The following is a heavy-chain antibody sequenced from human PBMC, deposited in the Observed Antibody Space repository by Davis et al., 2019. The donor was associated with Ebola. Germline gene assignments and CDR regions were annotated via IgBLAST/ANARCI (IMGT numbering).Heavy chain of an antibody. CDR3: ASYDSSGYYYDYYYGMDV. J-gene: IGHJ6*02. D-gene: IGHD3-22*01. CDR2: IYYSGST. V-gene: IGHV4-59*06. CDR1: GGSISSYY. Sequence: PSETLSLTCTVSGGSISSYYWSWIRQHPGKGLEWIGYIYYSGSTYYNPSLKSRVTISVDTSKNQFSLKLSSVTAADTAVYYCASYDSSGYYYDYYYGMDVWGQGTTVTVSS.